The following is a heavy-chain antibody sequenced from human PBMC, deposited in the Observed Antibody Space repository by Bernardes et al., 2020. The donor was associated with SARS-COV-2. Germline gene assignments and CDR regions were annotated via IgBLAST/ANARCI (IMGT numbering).Heavy chain of an antibody. J-gene: IGHJ6*02. V-gene: IGHV1-2*02. CDR2: INPNSGVT. CDR3: ARGPWEYRYSSSYYYGMDV. Sequence: ASVKVSCKASGYTFSDYYMHWVRQAPGQGLEWMGWINPNSGVTNYAQKFQGRITMTRDTSISTAYMDLGRLRSDDTAVYFCARGPWEYRYSSSYYYGMDVWGQGTTVTVSS. CDR1: GYTFSDYY. D-gene: IGHD6-6*01.